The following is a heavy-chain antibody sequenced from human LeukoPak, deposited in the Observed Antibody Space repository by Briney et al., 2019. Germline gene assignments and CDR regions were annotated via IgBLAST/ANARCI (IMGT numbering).Heavy chain of an antibody. D-gene: IGHD3-22*01. CDR3: AKAPYDSSGYYYRIAFDI. J-gene: IGHJ3*02. CDR1: RYNFSSQA. CDR2: ISGSGGST. Sequence: PGGSLLLSCAAPRYNFSSQAMSSVRQAPGKGLEWVSAISGSGGSTYYADSVKGRFTISRDNSKNTLYLQMNSLRAEDTAVYYCAKAPYDSSGYYYRIAFDIWGQGTMVTVSS. V-gene: IGHV3-23*01.